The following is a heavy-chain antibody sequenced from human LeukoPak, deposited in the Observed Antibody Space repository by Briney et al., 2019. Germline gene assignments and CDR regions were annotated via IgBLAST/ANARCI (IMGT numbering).Heavy chain of an antibody. CDR3: AKEGYSRGYYSYYYMDV. V-gene: IGHV3-30*02. D-gene: IGHD6-13*01. Sequence: PGGSLRHSCAASGFTFSSYWMHWVRQAPGKGLEWVAFIRYDGTNKYYADSVKGRFTISRDNSKNTLYVQMNSLRAEDTAVYYCAKEGYSRGYYSYYYMDVWGKGTTVTVSS. CDR1: GFTFSSYW. J-gene: IGHJ6*03. CDR2: IRYDGTNK.